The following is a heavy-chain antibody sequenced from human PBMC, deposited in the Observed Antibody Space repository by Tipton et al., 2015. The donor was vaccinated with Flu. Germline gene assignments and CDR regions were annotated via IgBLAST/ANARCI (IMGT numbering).Heavy chain of an antibody. V-gene: IGHV4-4*07. Sequence: TLSLTCTVSGGSLSSFYWSWIRQPAGKELEYIGRIYSSGSTDYNPSFKSRVSMSLDASKTQFSLDLNSVTAADTAMYYCARGSGSGTHVMFDYWGQGTLVTVSS. J-gene: IGHJ4*02. CDR3: ARGSGSGTHVMFDY. CDR1: GGSLSSFY. CDR2: IYSSGST. D-gene: IGHD3-10*01.